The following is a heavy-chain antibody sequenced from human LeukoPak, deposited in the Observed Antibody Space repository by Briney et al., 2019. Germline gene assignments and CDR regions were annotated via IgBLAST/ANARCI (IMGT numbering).Heavy chain of an antibody. CDR1: GGPISSYY. CDR2: IYYSGST. Sequence: SETLSLTCTVSGGPISSYYWSWIRQPPGKGLEWIGYIYYSGSTNYNPSLKSRVTISVDTSKNQFSLKLSSVTAADTAVYYCARYGDPWYFDLWGRGTLVTVSS. D-gene: IGHD7-27*01. V-gene: IGHV4-59*01. J-gene: IGHJ2*01. CDR3: ARYGDPWYFDL.